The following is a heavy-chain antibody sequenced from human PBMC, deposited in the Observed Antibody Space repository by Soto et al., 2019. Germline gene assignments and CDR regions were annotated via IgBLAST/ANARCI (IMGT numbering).Heavy chain of an antibody. D-gene: IGHD1-26*01. CDR2: ISGSGGST. CDR3: AKQTQRIVASHMDV. V-gene: IGHV3-23*01. J-gene: IGHJ6*02. CDR1: GFTLSSYA. Sequence: SLRLSCAVSGFTLSSYAMSWVRQAPGKGLEWVSYISGSGGSTYYAGAVRGRFTISRDISQNMLFLQMTTLRVDDTAVYYCAKQTQRIVASHMDVWGQGTTVTVSS.